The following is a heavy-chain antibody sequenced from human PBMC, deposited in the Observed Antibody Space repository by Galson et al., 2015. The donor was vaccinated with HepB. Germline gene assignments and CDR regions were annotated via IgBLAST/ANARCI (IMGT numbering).Heavy chain of an antibody. CDR3: ARPQSYSSSWYVRSRSDLAIDY. J-gene: IGHJ4*02. CDR2: IDPSDSYT. CDR1: GYSFTSYW. Sequence: QSGAEVKKPGESLRISCKGSGYSFTSYWISWVRQMPGKGLEWMGRIDPSDSYTNYSPSFQGHVTISADKSISTAYLQWSSLKASDTAMYYCARPQSYSSSWYVRSRSDLAIDYWGQGTLVTVSS. V-gene: IGHV5-10-1*01. D-gene: IGHD6-13*01.